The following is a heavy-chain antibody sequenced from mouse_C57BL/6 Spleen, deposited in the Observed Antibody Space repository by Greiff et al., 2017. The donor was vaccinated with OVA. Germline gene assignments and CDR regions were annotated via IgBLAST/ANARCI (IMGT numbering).Heavy chain of an antibody. V-gene: IGHV5-17*01. Sequence: EVQGVESGGGLVKPGGSLKLSCAASGFTFSDYGMHWVRQAPEKGLEWVAYISSGSSTIYYADKVKGRFTISRDKAKNTLFLHMTSLRSEDTAMYYGARGGIDYGSSYGYFDVWGTGTTVTVSS. CDR3: ARGGIDYGSSYGYFDV. CDR1: GFTFSDYG. D-gene: IGHD1-1*01. CDR2: ISSGSSTI. J-gene: IGHJ1*03.